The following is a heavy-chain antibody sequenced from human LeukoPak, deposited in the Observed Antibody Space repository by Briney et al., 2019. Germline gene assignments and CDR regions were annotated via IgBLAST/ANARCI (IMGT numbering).Heavy chain of an antibody. CDR1: GFTFGKYW. CDR2: IKLDGSEK. J-gene: IGHJ4*02. V-gene: IGHV3-7*03. CDR3: ARDQYDTWSRRGNFDS. Sequence: GFLRLSCVASGFTFGKYWMSWVRQAPGKGLEWVANIKLDGSEKNYVDSVKGRFTISRDNTKNSLYLQMNSLRAEDTAVFYCARDQYDTWSRRGNFDSWGQGTLVIVSS. D-gene: IGHD3-3*01.